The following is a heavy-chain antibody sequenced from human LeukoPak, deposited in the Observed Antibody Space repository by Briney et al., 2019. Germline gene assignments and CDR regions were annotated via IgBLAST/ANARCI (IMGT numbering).Heavy chain of an antibody. CDR2: IYSGGST. V-gene: IGHV3-53*05. D-gene: IGHD4-23*01. J-gene: IGHJ3*02. CDR1: GFTVSSNY. CDR3: ARDPHDYGGNTYDAFDI. Sequence: PGGSLRLSCAASGFTVSSNYMSWVRQAPGKGLEWVSVIYSGGSTYYADSVKGRFTISRDNSKNTLYLQMNSLRAEDTAVYYCARDPHDYGGNTYDAFDIWGQGTMVTVSS.